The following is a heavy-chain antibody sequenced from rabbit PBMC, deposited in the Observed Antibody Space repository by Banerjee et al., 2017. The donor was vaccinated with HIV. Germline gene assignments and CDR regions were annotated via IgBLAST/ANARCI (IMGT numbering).Heavy chain of an antibody. D-gene: IGHD6-1*01. CDR3: ARDGISNGYEDYFNL. Sequence: QEQLEESGGDLVKPEGSLTLTCTASGFSFSNKYVMCWVRQAPGKGLEWIACINTSTGNTVYATWAKGRFTISRTSSTTVALQMTSLTAADTATYFCARDGISNGYEDYFNLWGPGTLVTVS. J-gene: IGHJ4*01. CDR2: INTSTGNT. V-gene: IGHV1S45*01. CDR1: GFSFSNKYV.